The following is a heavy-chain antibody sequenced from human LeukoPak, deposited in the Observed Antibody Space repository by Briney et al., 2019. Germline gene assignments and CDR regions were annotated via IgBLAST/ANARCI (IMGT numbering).Heavy chain of an antibody. V-gene: IGHV3-30*18. Sequence: GGSLRLSCAASGFTYSNYGMHWVRQAPGKGLEWVAVISHDGSNKHYADSVKGQFTISRVNSKNTLYLQMNSLRAEDTAVYYCAKEEEWPGLLVAIWGQGTMVTVSS. D-gene: IGHD2-15*01. CDR1: GFTYSNYG. CDR3: AKEEEWPGLLVAI. CDR2: ISHDGSNK. J-gene: IGHJ3*02.